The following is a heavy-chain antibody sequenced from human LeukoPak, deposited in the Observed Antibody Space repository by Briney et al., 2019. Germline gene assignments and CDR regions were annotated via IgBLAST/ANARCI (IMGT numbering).Heavy chain of an antibody. CDR2: MSGSGDGT. J-gene: IGHJ6*03. V-gene: IGHV3-23*01. D-gene: IGHD3-16*01. CDR1: GFAFSNFA. Sequence: GGSLRLSCAASGFAFSNFAMSWVRQAPGKGLELVSAMSGSGDGTYYADSVKGRFTISRDNSKNTLYLQMNSLRAEDTAVYYCAKMMGQRLYDYCMDVWGKGTTVTVSS. CDR3: AKMMGQRLYDYCMDV.